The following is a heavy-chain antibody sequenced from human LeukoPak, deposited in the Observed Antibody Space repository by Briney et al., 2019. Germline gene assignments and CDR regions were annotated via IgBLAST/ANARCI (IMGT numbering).Heavy chain of an antibody. CDR2: FDPEDGET. CDR3: ATSSPPYYYYGMDV. Sequence: ASVNVSCTFSGYTLTELSMHWVRRAPGKGLEWMGGFDPEDGETIYAQKFQGRVTMTEDTSTDTAYMELSSLRSEDTAVYYCATSSPPYYYYGMDVWGQGTTVTVSS. D-gene: IGHD6-6*01. V-gene: IGHV1-24*01. CDR1: GYTLTELS. J-gene: IGHJ6*02.